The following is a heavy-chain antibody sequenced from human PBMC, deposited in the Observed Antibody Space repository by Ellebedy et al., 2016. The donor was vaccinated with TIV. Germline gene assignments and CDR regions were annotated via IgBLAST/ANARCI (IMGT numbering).Heavy chain of an antibody. CDR2: IRSKAYGGTT. CDR1: GFTFGDYA. D-gene: IGHD3-3*01. CDR3: TRDRAEDYDFWSGYYPY. J-gene: IGHJ4*02. Sequence: GGSLRLXCTASGFTFGDYAMSWFRQAPGKGLEWVGFIRSKAYGGTTEYAASVKGRFTISRDDSKSIAYLQMNSLKTEDTAVYYCTRDRAEDYDFWSGYYPYWGQGTLVTVSS. V-gene: IGHV3-49*03.